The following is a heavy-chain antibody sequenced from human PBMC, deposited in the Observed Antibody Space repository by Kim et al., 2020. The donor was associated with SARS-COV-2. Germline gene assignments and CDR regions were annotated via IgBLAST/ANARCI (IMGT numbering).Heavy chain of an antibody. CDR3: ARDGLLSASGPYYFDY. Sequence: KLQGRVTMTTDTSTSTAYMELRSLRSDDTAVYYCARDGLLSASGPYYFDYWGQGTLVTVSS. V-gene: IGHV1-18*01. J-gene: IGHJ4*02. D-gene: IGHD3-3*01.